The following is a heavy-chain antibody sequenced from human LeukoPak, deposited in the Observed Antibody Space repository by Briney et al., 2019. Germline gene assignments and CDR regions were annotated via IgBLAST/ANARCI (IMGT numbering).Heavy chain of an antibody. V-gene: IGHV4-4*07. CDR1: GGSISSYY. CDR3: ARVGGSYSYYYYMDV. CDR2: IYTSGST. J-gene: IGHJ6*03. D-gene: IGHD1-26*01. Sequence: PSETLSLTCTVSGGSISSYYWSWIRQPAGKGLEWIGRIYTSGSTNYNPSLKSRVTMSVDTSKNQFSLKPGSVTAADTAVYYCARVGGSYSYYYYMDVWGKGTTVTVSS.